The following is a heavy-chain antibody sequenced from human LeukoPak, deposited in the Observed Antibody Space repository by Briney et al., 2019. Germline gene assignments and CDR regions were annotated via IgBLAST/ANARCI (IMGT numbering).Heavy chain of an antibody. V-gene: IGHV3-30*02. CDR1: GFTFSSYG. CDR3: RDPFDY. CDR2: IRNDGSNK. Sequence: GGSLRLSCAASGFTFSSYGMHWVRQAPGKGLEWVAFIRNDGSNKYYADSVKGRFTISRDNSKNMVYLQMNSLSAEDTAVYYCRDPFDYWGQGTLVTVSS. J-gene: IGHJ4*02.